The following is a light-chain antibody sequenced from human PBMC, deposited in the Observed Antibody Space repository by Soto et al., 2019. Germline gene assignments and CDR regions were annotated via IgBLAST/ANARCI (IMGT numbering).Light chain of an antibody. Sequence: DIQMTQSPSTLSASVGDRVTIICRASQNIGSWLAWYQQKPGKAPNLLIYKASSLEGGVSSRFSGSGSGTEFTLTISSLQPDDFATYYCQQYNSYSQWTFGQGTKVEIK. J-gene: IGKJ1*01. CDR3: QQYNSYSQWT. CDR2: KAS. CDR1: QNIGSW. V-gene: IGKV1-5*03.